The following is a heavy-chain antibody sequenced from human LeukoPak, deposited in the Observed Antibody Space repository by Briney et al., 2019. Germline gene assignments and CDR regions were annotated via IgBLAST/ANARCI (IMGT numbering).Heavy chain of an antibody. CDR1: GFTFSSYA. CDR3: AKESRGGAFDI. Sequence: PRGSLRLSWSASGFTFSSYAMSWVRQAPGKGLEWESVISGSGGSTYNADSVKVRFTISRDNSKNTLYLQMNSLRAEDTAVYYCAKESRGGAFDIWGQGTMVTVSS. CDR2: ISGSGGST. V-gene: IGHV3-23*01. J-gene: IGHJ3*02. D-gene: IGHD2-2*01.